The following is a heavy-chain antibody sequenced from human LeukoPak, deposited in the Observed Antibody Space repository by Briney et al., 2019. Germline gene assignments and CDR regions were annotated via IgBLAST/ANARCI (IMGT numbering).Heavy chain of an antibody. CDR2: ISYDGSNT. CDR1: GFTFSTYA. J-gene: IGHJ4*02. CDR3: AKPYYYGSRSYMDY. V-gene: IGHV3-30*18. D-gene: IGHD3-10*01. Sequence: GGSLRLSCAASGFTFSTYAMHWVRQAPGKGLEWVAVISYDGSNTYYADSVKGRFTISRDNSKNMLYLQMNSLRAEDTAVYYCAKPYYYGSRSYMDYWGQGTLVTVSS.